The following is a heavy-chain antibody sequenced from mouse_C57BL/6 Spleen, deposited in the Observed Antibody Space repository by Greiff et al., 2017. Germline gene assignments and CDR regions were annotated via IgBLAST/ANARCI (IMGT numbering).Heavy chain of an antibody. J-gene: IGHJ4*01. Sequence: QVQLQQSGPELVKPGASVKISCKASGYAFSSSWMNWVKQRPGHGLEWIGEILPGSGSTNYNEKFKGKATFTADTSSNTAYMQLSSLTTEDSAIYYCARYYYDYDDYAMDYWGQGTSVTVSS. V-gene: IGHV1-9*01. CDR3: ARYYYDYDDYAMDY. D-gene: IGHD2-4*01. CDR2: ILPGSGST. CDR1: GYAFSSSW.